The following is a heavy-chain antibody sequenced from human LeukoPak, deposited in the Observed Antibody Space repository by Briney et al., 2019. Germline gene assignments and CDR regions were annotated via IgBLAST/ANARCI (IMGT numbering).Heavy chain of an antibody. CDR3: AREIMVRGVNDWFDP. V-gene: IGHV2-70*11. CDR2: IDWDDDK. J-gene: IGHJ5*02. CDR1: GFSLSTSGMC. D-gene: IGHD3-10*01. Sequence: RESGPALVKPTQTLTLTCTFSGFSLSTSGMCVSWIRQPPGKALEWLARIDWDDDKYYSTSLKTRLTISKDTSKNQVVLTMTNMDPVDTATYYCAREIMVRGVNDWFDPWGQGTLVTVSS.